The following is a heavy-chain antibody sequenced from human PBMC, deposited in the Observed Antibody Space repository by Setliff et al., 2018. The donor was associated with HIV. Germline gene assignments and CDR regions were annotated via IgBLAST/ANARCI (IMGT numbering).Heavy chain of an antibody. D-gene: IGHD1-26*01. V-gene: IGHV3-7*03. CDR3: ASMWKVGA. J-gene: IGHJ5*02. CDR2: IKKDGREK. CDR1: GFIFSDSW. Sequence: GGSLRLSCGASGFIFSDSWMDWVRQAPGKGLEWVATIKKDGREKYYVDSVKGRFTISRDNARPSLYLEMSSLRVEDTAVYFCASMWKVGAWCRGTLVTVSS.